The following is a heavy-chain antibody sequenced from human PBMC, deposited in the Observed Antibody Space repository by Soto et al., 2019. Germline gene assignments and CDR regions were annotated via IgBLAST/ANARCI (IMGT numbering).Heavy chain of an antibody. CDR1: GYTFTSYG. J-gene: IGHJ6*03. D-gene: IGHD3-3*01. CDR3: ARHYDFWSGYYGYSYYMDV. V-gene: IGHV1-18*01. Sequence: ASVKVSCKASGYTFTSYGISWVRQAPGQGLEWMGWISAYNGNTNYAQKLQGRVTMTTDTSTSTAYMELRSLRSDDTAVYYCARHYDFWSGYYGYSYYMDVWGKGTTVTVTS. CDR2: ISAYNGNT.